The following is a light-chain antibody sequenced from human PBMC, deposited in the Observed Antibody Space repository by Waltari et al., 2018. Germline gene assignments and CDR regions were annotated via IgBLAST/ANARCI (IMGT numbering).Light chain of an antibody. CDR3: QAWDTITGGV. Sequence: SYELTQPPSVSVSPGQTASITCSGHKMGDKFACWYQQKPGQSPVLVIYQSTKRPSGIPERFPSSNSGNTATLTISGTQAMDEADYYCQAWDTITGGVFGGGTKLTVL. J-gene: IGLJ2*01. CDR2: QST. CDR1: KMGDKF. V-gene: IGLV3-1*01.